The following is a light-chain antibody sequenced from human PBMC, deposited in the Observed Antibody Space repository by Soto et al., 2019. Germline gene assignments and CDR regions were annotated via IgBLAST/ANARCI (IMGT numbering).Light chain of an antibody. CDR2: DVT. CDR1: ISDIEGYNY. J-gene: IGLJ2*01. V-gene: IGLV2-11*01. CDR3: SSYAGSNNLV. Sequence: QSALTQPCSVSGSPGQSVTISCTGTISDIEGYNYVSWYQHHPGKAPKLLISDVTKRPSWVPDRFSGSKSGSTASLTISELQAEDEAVYYCSSYAGSNNLVFGGGTKVTVL.